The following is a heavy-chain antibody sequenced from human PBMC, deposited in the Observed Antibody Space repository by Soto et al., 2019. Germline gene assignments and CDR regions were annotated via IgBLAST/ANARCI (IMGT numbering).Heavy chain of an antibody. CDR1: GGPFSSYA. J-gene: IGHJ5*02. CDR3: AGLRSSEEWLLTTFDP. D-gene: IGHD3-3*01. Sequence: QVQLVQAGAEVKKPGSSVKVSCKASGGPFSSYAISWVRQAPGQGLEWMGGIIPIFGTANYAQKFQGRVTITADESTSTAYIELSSLSSEDTAVYYCAGLRSSEEWLLTTFDPWGQGTLVTVSS. V-gene: IGHV1-69*01. CDR2: IIPIFGTA.